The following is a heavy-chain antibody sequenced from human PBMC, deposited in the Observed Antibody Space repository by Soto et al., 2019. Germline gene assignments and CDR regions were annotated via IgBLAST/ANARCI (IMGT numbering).Heavy chain of an antibody. J-gene: IGHJ4*02. Sequence: PSDTLSLTCHVSVFSISSGFYWGWVRQPPGKGLEWLGAIYHSGTTYFNPSRKGRVTMAIDTSKNQCSLSLAAVAAADTAMYYCARGMNPQDYWGQGTLVTVSS. V-gene: IGHV4-38-2*02. CDR1: VFSISSGFY. CDR3: ARGMNPQDY. D-gene: IGHD2-8*01. CDR2: IYHSGTT.